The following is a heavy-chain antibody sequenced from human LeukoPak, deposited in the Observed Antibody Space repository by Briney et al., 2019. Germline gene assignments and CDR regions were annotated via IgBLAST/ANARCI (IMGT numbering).Heavy chain of an antibody. CDR1: GFTFSNAW. V-gene: IGHV3-15*01. CDR3: WDTNWNGDWDY. D-gene: IGHD1-1*01. J-gene: IGHJ4*02. CDR2: IKSKAHGGTT. Sequence: GGSLRLSCAASGFTFSNAWMHWVRQAPGKGLEWVGRIKSKAHGGTTDYAAPVKGRFTISRDDSKNTLYVQMNSLKTEDTAVYYCWDTNWNGDWDYWGQGTLVTVSS.